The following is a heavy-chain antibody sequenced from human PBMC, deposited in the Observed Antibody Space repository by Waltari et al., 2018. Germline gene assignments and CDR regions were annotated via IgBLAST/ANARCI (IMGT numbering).Heavy chain of an antibody. CDR3: ARDGTIGVDY. CDR1: GYHFSSYS. V-gene: IGHV3-48*04. J-gene: IGHJ4*02. D-gene: IGHD1-26*01. CDR2: ISSSSSTI. Sequence: EVQLVESGGGLVQSGGSLRLSWEASGYHFSSYSMKWVRQAPGKGLEWVSYISSSSSTIYYADSVKGRFTISRDNAKNSLYLQMNSLRAEDTAVYYCARDGTIGVDYWGQGTLVTVSS.